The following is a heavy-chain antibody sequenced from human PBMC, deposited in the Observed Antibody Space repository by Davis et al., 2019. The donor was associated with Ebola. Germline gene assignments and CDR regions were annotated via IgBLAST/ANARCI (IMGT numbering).Heavy chain of an antibody. CDR2: IIPVSGVP. CDR3: ASYSKSLYYYYYGLDL. V-gene: IGHV1-69*10. CDR1: GGTFSSYA. Sequence: SVKVSCKASGGTFSSYAISWVRQAPGQGLDWMGGIIPVSGVPKYAQDFQGRISITADKSTNTGFMELTSLRSEDTAMYFCASYSKSLYYYYYGLDLWGQGTSVTVSS. D-gene: IGHD4-11*01. J-gene: IGHJ6*02.